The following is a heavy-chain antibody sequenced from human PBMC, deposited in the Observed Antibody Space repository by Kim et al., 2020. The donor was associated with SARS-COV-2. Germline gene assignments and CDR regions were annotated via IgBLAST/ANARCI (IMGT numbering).Heavy chain of an antibody. V-gene: IGHV3-33*01. J-gene: IGHJ4*02. Sequence: GGSLRLSCAASGFTFSNYGMHWVRQAPGKGLEWLAVIWYDGNNKNYADSVKGRFTISRDNSKNTLYLQMNSLRAEDTAVYYCATDDSSGKPGGYWGQGTLVTVSS. CDR1: GFTFSNYG. CDR2: IWYDGNNK. CDR3: ATDDSSGKPGGY. D-gene: IGHD3-22*01.